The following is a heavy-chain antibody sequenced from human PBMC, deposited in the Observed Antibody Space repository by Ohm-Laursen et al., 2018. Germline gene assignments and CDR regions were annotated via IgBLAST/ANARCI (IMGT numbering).Heavy chain of an antibody. V-gene: IGHV1-8*01. Sequence: SSVKVSCKVSGYTFTSYDINWVRQATGQGLEWMGWMNPNSGNTGYAQKFQGRVTMTRNTSISTAYMELSSLRSEDTAVYYCARRSGRARPVVDFDYWGQGTLVTVSS. CDR3: ARRSGRARPVVDFDY. CDR1: GYTFTSYD. CDR2: MNPNSGNT. D-gene: IGHD2-15*01. J-gene: IGHJ4*02.